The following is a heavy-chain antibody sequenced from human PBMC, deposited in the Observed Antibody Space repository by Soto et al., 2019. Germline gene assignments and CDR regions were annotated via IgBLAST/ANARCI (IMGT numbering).Heavy chain of an antibody. CDR1: GFTFSSYS. CDR2: ISSSSSYI. CDR3: ARGSYSYGYFDY. V-gene: IGHV3-21*01. J-gene: IGHJ4*02. Sequence: LRLSCAASGFTFSSYSMNWVRQAPGKGLEWVSSISSSSSYIYYADSVKGRFTISRDNAKNSLYLQMNSLRAEDTAVYYCARGSYSYGYFDYWGQGTLVTVSS. D-gene: IGHD5-18*01.